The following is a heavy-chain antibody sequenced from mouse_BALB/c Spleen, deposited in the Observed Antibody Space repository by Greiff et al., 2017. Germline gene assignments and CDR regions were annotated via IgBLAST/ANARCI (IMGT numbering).Heavy chain of an antibody. CDR2: INSNGGST. CDR3: ARDGGWLYFDV. D-gene: IGHD2-3*01. CDR1: GFTFSSYG. V-gene: IGHV5-6-3*01. J-gene: IGHJ1*01. Sequence: EVKLMESGGGLVQPGGSLKLSCAASGFTFSSYGMSWVRQTPDKRLELVATINSNGGSTYYPDSVKGRFTISRDNAKNTLYLQMSSLKSEDTAMYYCARDGGWLYFDVWGAGTTVTVSS.